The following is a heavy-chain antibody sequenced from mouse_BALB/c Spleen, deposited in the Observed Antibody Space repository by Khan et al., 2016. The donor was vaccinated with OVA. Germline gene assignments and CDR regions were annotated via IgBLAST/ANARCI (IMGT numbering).Heavy chain of an antibody. J-gene: IGHJ3*01. V-gene: IGHV14-1*02. CDR2: IDPENGNT. Sequence: IQLVQSGAELVRPGALVKLSCKASGFNIKDYYIHWVKQRPEQGLEWIGWIDPENGNTIYDPKFQGKASIAADTSSNTAYLQLSSLTSEDTAVYYCARDGYSPWFAYWGQGTLVTVSA. CDR1: GFNIKDYY. D-gene: IGHD2-3*01. CDR3: ARDGYSPWFAY.